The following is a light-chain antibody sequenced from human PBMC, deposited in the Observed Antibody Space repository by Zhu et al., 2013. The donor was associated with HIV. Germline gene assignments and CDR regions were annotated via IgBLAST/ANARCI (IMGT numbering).Light chain of an antibody. V-gene: IGKV1-9*01. CDR1: QGIGRF. CDR2: GAS. CDR3: QKYNSAPWT. Sequence: DIQLTQSPSFLSASVGDRVTITCRASQGIGRFLAWYQQRAGKAPKLLIYGASILHTGVPSRFSGSGSGTDFTLTISTLQPEDVATYYCQKYNSAPWTFGQGTKVEIK. J-gene: IGKJ1*01.